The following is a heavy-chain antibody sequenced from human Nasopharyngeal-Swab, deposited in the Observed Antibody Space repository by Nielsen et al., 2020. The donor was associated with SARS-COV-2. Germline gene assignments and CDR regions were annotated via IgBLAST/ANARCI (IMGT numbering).Heavy chain of an antibody. V-gene: IGHV4-39*01. CDR3: ARHGPTNDFWSGYYYYGMDV. D-gene: IGHD3-3*01. Sequence: SETLSLTCTVSGGSISSSSYYWGWIRQPPGKGLEWIGSIYYSGSTYYSPSLKSRVTISVDTSKNQFSLKLSSVTAADTAVYYCARHGPTNDFWSGYYYYGMDVWGQGTTVTVSS. CDR2: IYYSGST. CDR1: GGSISSSSYY. J-gene: IGHJ6*02.